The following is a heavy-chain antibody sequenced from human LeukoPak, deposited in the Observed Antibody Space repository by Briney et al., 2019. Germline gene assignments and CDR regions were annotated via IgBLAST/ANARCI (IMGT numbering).Heavy chain of an antibody. CDR2: INDSGGGT. CDR3: AKLPSVVVPAARADAFDI. J-gene: IGHJ3*02. V-gene: IGHV3-23*01. Sequence: PGGSLRLSCAASGFTFSTYGMSWVRQAPGKGLEWVSGINDSGGGTYYADSVKGRFTISRDNSKNTLYLQMNSLRAEDTAVYYCAKLPSVVVPAARADAFDIWGQGTMVTVSS. CDR1: GFTFSTYG. D-gene: IGHD2-2*01.